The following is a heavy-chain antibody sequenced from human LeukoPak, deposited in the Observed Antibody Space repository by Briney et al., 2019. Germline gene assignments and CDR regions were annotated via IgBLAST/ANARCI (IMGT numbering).Heavy chain of an antibody. J-gene: IGHJ4*02. Sequence: GGSLRLSCAASGFTFSDYYMSWIRQAPGKGLEWVSYISSSGSTIYYADSVKGRFTISRDNAKNSLYLQMNSLRAEDTAVYYCASPPVSSSWYQYDYWGQGTLVTVSS. D-gene: IGHD6-13*01. CDR1: GFTFSDYY. V-gene: IGHV3-11*01. CDR3: ASPPVSSSWYQYDY. CDR2: ISSSGSTI.